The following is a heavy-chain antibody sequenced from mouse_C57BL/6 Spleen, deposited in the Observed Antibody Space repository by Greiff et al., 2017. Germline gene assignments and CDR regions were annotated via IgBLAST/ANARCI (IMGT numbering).Heavy chain of an antibody. CDR1: GFTFSSYG. D-gene: IGHD2-4*01. CDR3: ARQNDYEAWFAY. J-gene: IGHJ3*01. V-gene: IGHV5-6*01. Sequence: EVQLVESGGDLVKPGGSLKLSCAASGFTFSSYGMSWVRQTPDKRLEWVATISSGGSYTYYPDSVKGRFTISRDNAKNTLYLQMSSLKSEDTAMYYCARQNDYEAWFAYWGQGTLVTVSA. CDR2: ISSGGSYT.